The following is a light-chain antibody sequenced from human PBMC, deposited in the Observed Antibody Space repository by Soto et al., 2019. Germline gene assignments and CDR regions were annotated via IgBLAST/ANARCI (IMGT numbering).Light chain of an antibody. CDR3: QQYKTLT. CDR2: GAS. J-gene: IGKJ1*01. Sequence: EIVMTQSPATLSVSPGERATLSCRASQSISSDLAWYLQKPGQAPRLLMYGASIRATGIPARFSGSGSGTEFTRTISSLQSEYFEVYYCQQYKTLTFGQGTKVEI. CDR1: QSISSD. V-gene: IGKV3-15*01.